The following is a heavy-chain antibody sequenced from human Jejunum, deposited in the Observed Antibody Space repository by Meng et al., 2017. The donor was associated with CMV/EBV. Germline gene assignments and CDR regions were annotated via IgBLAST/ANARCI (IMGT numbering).Heavy chain of an antibody. CDR2: IRHDGSED. Sequence: QVAVVESGGGVVQPGGSLRLSCVTSGFPFNIYDMHWVRQAPGKGLDWVTCIRHDGSEDFYVDSVKGRFTISRDNSKNTLYLQMNSLRVDDSALYYCTKGGFDSWGQGTLVTVSS. D-gene: IGHD2-15*01. J-gene: IGHJ4*02. CDR1: GFPFNIYD. CDR3: TKGGFDS. V-gene: IGHV3-30*02.